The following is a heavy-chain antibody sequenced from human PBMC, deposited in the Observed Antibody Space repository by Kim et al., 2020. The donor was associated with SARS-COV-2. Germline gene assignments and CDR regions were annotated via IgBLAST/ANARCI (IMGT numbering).Heavy chain of an antibody. CDR2: ISSSSSYI. J-gene: IGHJ6*02. CDR1: GFTFSSYS. V-gene: IGHV3-21*01. Sequence: GGSLRLSCAASGFTFSSYSMNWVRQAPGKGLEWVSSISSSSSYIYYADSVKGRFTISRDNAKNSLYLQMNSLRAEDTAVYYCARDHPSHYYYYYGMDVWGQGTTVTVSS. CDR3: ARDHPSHYYYYYGMDV.